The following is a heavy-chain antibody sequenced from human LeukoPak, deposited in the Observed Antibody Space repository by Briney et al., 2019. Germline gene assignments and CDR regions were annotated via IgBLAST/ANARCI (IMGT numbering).Heavy chain of an antibody. Sequence: ASVKVSCKASGYTFTSYAMNWVRQAPGQGLGWMGWINTNTGNPTYAQGFTGRFVFSLDTSVSTAYLQISSLKAEDTAVYYCARDPKLNYYDSSGGGYWGQGTLVTVSS. V-gene: IGHV7-4-1*02. CDR3: ARDPKLNYYDSSGGGY. J-gene: IGHJ4*02. CDR2: INTNTGNP. D-gene: IGHD3-22*01. CDR1: GYTFTSYA.